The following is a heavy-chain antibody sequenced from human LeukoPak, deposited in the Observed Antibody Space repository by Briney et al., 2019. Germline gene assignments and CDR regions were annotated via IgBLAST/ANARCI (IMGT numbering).Heavy chain of an antibody. Sequence: SETLSLTCTVSGGSISSYYWSWIRQPPGKGLEWIGYIYYSGSTNYNPSLKSRVTISVDTSKNQFSLKLSSATAADTAVYYCASRDGYNGSFDYWGQGTLVTVSS. D-gene: IGHD5-24*01. V-gene: IGHV4-59*01. CDR1: GGSISSYY. CDR3: ASRDGYNGSFDY. J-gene: IGHJ4*02. CDR2: IYYSGST.